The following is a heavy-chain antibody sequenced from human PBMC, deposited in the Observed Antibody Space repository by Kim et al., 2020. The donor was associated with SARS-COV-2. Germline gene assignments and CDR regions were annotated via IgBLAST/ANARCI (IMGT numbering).Heavy chain of an antibody. V-gene: IGHV1-46*01. Sequence: TSDAQTFQGRVTMTRDTSTSTVYMELSSLRSEDTAVYYCAREQWDDAFDIWGQGTMVTVSS. D-gene: IGHD1-26*01. J-gene: IGHJ3*02. CDR3: AREQWDDAFDI. CDR2: T.